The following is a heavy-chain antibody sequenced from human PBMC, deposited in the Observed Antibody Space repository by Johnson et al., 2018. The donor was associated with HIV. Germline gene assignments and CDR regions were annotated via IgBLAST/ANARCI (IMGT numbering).Heavy chain of an antibody. D-gene: IGHD3/OR15-3a*01. V-gene: IGHV3-NL1*01. CDR1: RFTFDDYA. CDR3: ARDGLGANGVGT. CDR2: IYSGGGGGST. J-gene: IGHJ3*02. Sequence: QVQLVESGGGLVQPGRSLRISCAASRFTFDDYAMHWVRQAPGKGLEWVSIIYSGGGGGSTYYADSVKGRFTISRANSKNTPYLQMNSLRAEDTAVYYCARDGLGANGVGTWGQGTMVTVSS.